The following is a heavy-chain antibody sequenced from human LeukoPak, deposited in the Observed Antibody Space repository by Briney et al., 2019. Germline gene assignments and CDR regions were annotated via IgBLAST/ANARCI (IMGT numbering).Heavy chain of an antibody. CDR3: ARGSHYDFWSGYYSRKVLFDY. V-gene: IGHV1-46*03. CDR1: GYTFTGYY. CDR2: INPSGGST. J-gene: IGHJ4*02. Sequence: ASVKVSCKASGYTFTGYYMHWVRQAPGQGLEWMGIINPSGGSTSCAQKFQGRVTMTRDTSTSTVYMELSSLRSEDTAVYYCARGSHYDFWSGYYSRKVLFDYWGQGTLVTVSS. D-gene: IGHD3-3*01.